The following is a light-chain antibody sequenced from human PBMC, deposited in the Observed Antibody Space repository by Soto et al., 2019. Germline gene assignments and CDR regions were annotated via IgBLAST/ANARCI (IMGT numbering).Light chain of an antibody. CDR1: QSVSSN. V-gene: IGKV3-15*01. J-gene: IGKJ5*01. CDR3: QQYIRWPLT. Sequence: EIVMTQSPATLSVSPGERATLSCRASQSVSSNLAWYQQKPGQAPNLLIYGASTRATGTPARFSGSGSGTEFTLTISSLQSEDFAVYYCQQYIRWPLTFGGGTRLEIK. CDR2: GAS.